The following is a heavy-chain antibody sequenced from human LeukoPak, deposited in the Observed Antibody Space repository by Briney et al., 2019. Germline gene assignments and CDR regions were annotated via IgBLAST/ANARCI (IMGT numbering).Heavy chain of an antibody. CDR1: GFTFRSYA. Sequence: PGGSLRLSCVASGFTFRSYAMSWVRQAPRKGLEWVSAISGSGASTYYADAVKGRFTISRDDSRNTLYLQIHNIRAQDTAVYYCARPRGTVTTGAVYWGQGTLVTVSS. CDR3: ARPRGTVTTGAVY. D-gene: IGHD4-17*01. V-gene: IGHV3-23*01. CDR2: ISGSGAST. J-gene: IGHJ4*02.